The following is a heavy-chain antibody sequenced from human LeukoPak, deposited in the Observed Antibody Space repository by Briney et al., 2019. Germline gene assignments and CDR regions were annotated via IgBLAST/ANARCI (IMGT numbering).Heavy chain of an antibody. Sequence: GGSLRLSCVASGFTFSTYAMSWVRQAPGKGLEWVSVITDSGSSTYYADSVKGRFTISRDNSKNTLYLQMNSLRAEDTAVYYCAKGANYGDFLYFDYWGQGTLVTVSS. CDR2: ITDSGSST. CDR1: GFTFSTYA. D-gene: IGHD4-17*01. J-gene: IGHJ4*02. CDR3: AKGANYGDFLYFDY. V-gene: IGHV3-23*01.